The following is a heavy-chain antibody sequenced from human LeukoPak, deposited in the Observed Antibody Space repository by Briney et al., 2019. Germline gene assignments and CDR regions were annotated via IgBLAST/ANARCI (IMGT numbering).Heavy chain of an antibody. CDR3: ARVGSWDAFDI. D-gene: IGHD1-26*01. J-gene: IGHJ3*02. CDR1: GFTFSTYA. CDR2: ITSNGGST. V-gene: IGHV3-64*01. Sequence: GSLRLSCAASGFTFSTYAMHWVRQAPGKGPEYVSAITSNGGSTYYANSVKGRFTISRDNSKNTLYLQMGSLRPEDMAVYYCARVGSWDAFDIWGQGTMVTVSS.